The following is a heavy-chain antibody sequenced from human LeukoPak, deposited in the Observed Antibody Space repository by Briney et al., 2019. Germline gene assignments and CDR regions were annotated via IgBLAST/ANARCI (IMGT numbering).Heavy chain of an antibody. CDR2: INPNSGGT. D-gene: IGHD6-13*01. CDR3: ARMRQQLVPADFDY. Sequence: ASVKVSCKASGYTFTGYYMHWVRQAPGQGLGWMGWINPNSGGTNYAQKFQGRVTMTRDTSISTAYMELSRLRSDDTAVYYCARMRQQLVPADFDYWGQGALVTVSS. J-gene: IGHJ4*02. V-gene: IGHV1-2*02. CDR1: GYTFTGYY.